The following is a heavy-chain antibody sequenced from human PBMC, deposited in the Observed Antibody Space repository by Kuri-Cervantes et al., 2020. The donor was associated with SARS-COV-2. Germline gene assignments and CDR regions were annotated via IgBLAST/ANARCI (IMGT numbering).Heavy chain of an antibody. Sequence: GESLKISCAASGFKFSRTDMHWVRQAPGKGLEWVAVISYDGSTKYYADSVKGRFTISRDNSKDALSLQMNSLRAEDTALYYCVKDRQGLGYSGMDVWGPGATVTVSS. J-gene: IGHJ6*01. CDR1: GFKFSRTD. D-gene: IGHD2-21*01. V-gene: IGHV3-30*18. CDR3: VKDRQGLGYSGMDV. CDR2: ISYDGSTK.